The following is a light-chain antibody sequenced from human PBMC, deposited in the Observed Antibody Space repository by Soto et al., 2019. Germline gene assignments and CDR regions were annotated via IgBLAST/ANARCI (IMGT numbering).Light chain of an antibody. J-gene: IGLJ1*01. CDR1: SSNIGAGYD. V-gene: IGLV1-40*01. Sequence: QSVLTQPPSVSGAPGQRVTISCTGSSSNIGAGYDVHWYQQPPGTAPKLLIYGNSNRPSGVPDRFSGSKSGTSASLAITGLQAEDEADYYCQSYDSSLSANYVFGTGTKLTVL. CDR2: GNS. CDR3: QSYDSSLSANYV.